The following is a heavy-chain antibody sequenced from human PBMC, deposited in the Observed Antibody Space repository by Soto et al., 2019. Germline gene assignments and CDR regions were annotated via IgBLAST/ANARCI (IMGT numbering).Heavy chain of an antibody. D-gene: IGHD5-18*01. CDR1: GFTFSSYG. CDR2: IWYDGSNK. J-gene: IGHJ5*02. CDR3: AREVVDTAMVTGNWFDP. V-gene: IGHV3-33*01. Sequence: PGGSRRLSCAASGFTFSSYGMHWVRQAPGKGLEWVAVIWYDGSNKYYADSVKGRFTISRDNSKNTLYLQMNSMRAEDTAVYYCAREVVDTAMVTGNWFDPWGQGTLVTVSS.